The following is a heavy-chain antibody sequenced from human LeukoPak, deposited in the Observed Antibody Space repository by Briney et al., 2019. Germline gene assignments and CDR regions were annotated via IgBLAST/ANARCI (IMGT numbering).Heavy chain of an antibody. CDR1: GFTFSRFW. Sequence: PGGSLRLSCAASGFTFSRFWMSWVRQAPGKGLEWVANINQAGSEKYNVDSVKGRFTISRDNAKNSLYLLMNSLRAEDTAVYYCASASPAADYWGQGTLVTVSS. CDR2: INQAGSEK. CDR3: ASASPAADY. J-gene: IGHJ4*02. V-gene: IGHV3-7*01. D-gene: IGHD2-2*01.